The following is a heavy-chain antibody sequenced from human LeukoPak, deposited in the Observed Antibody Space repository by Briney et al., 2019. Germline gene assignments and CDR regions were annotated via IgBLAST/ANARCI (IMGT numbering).Heavy chain of an antibody. J-gene: IGHJ1*01. Sequence: GGSLRLSCAASGFTFSDYYMSWIRQAPGKGLEWVSYISSSGSTIYYADSVKGRFTISRDNDKNSLYLQMNSLRAEDTAVYYCARDPPYYYDSRYFQHWGQGTLVTVSS. CDR2: ISSSGSTI. V-gene: IGHV3-11*04. CDR3: ARDPPYYYDSRYFQH. CDR1: GFTFSDYY. D-gene: IGHD3-22*01.